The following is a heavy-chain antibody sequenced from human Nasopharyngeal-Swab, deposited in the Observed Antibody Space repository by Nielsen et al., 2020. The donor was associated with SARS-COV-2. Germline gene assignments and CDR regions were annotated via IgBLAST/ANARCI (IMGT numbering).Heavy chain of an antibody. CDR2: INAGNGNT. J-gene: IGHJ6*03. Sequence: WVGQAPGQRLEWMGWINAGNGNTKYSQKFQGRVTITRDTSASTAYMELSSLRSEDTAVYYCASSTAAGTNYYCYYMDVWGKGTTVTVSS. CDR3: ASSTAAGTNYYCYYMDV. V-gene: IGHV1-3*01. D-gene: IGHD6-13*01.